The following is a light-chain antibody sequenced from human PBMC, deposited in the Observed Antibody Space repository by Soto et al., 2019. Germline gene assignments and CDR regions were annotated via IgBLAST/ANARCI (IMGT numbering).Light chain of an antibody. V-gene: IGKV2-28*01. CDR3: MQALQTWT. Sequence: DIVMTQSPLSLAVTPGEPASISCRSSQSLLHSNGYNYLDWYLQKPGQSPQLLIYLGSNRASGVPDRFSGSGSGTDFTLKISRGEAEDVGVYYCMQALQTWTFGQGTKVEIK. CDR2: LGS. CDR1: QSLLHSNGYNY. J-gene: IGKJ1*01.